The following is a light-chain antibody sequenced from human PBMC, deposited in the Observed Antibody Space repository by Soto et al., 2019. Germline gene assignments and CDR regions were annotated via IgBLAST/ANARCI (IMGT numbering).Light chain of an antibody. Sequence: QSVLTQPPSASGTPGQRVTISCSGSSSNIGSNTVNWYQQLPGTAPKLLIYGNNQRPSGVPDRFSGSKSGTSASLAISGLQSEDEADYYCAAWDDSLTGAGVFGGGTQLTVL. CDR2: GNN. CDR1: SSNIGSNT. J-gene: IGLJ2*01. V-gene: IGLV1-44*01. CDR3: AAWDDSLTGAGV.